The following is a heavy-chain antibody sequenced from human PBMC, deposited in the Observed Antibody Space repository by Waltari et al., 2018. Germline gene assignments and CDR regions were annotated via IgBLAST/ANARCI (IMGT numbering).Heavy chain of an antibody. D-gene: IGHD4-17*01. CDR2: SGN. CDR3: ARSYTVTTSPIAGY. V-gene: IGHV4-59*01. J-gene: IGHJ4*02. CDR1: GGSLSRYS. Sequence: QVQLQESGPGLVKPSETLSLTCTAFGGSLSRYSWSWIRQPPGKGLEWIGYSGNKYNPSLKSRVTISLDTSKNQFSLKLSSVTAADTAVYYCARSYTVTTSPIAGYWGQGTLVTVSS.